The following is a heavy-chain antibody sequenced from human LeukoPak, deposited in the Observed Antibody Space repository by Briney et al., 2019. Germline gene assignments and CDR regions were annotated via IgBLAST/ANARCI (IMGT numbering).Heavy chain of an antibody. CDR3: AKPGRYYYDSSGLKSDY. CDR2: ISGSGGST. V-gene: IGHV3-23*01. CDR1: GFTFSSYA. Sequence: GGSLRLSCAASGFTFSSYAMSWVRQAPGKGLEWVSAISGSGGSTYYADSVKGRFTISRDNSKNTLYLQMNSLRAEDTAVYYCAKPGRYYYDSSGLKSDYWGQGTLVTVSS. J-gene: IGHJ4*02. D-gene: IGHD3-22*01.